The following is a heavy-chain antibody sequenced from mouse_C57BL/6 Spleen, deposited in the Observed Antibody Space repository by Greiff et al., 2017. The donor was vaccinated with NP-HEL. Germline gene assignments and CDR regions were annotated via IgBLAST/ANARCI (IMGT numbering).Heavy chain of an antibody. CDR3: ARSEGLLLRNSYAMDY. Sequence: VQLQQPGAELVKPGASVKLSCKASGYTFTSYWMHWVKQRPGQGLEWIGMIHPNSGSTNYNEKFKSKATLTVDKSSSTAYMQLSSLTSEDSAVYYFARSEGLLLRNSYAMDYWGQGTSVTVSS. CDR2: IHPNSGST. J-gene: IGHJ4*01. D-gene: IGHD1-1*01. CDR1: GYTFTSYW. V-gene: IGHV1-64*01.